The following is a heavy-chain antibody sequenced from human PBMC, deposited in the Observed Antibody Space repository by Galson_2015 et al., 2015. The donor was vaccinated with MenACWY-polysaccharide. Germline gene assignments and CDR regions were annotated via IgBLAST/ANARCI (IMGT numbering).Heavy chain of an antibody. D-gene: IGHD1-26*01. V-gene: IGHV4-38-2*01. Sequence: ETLSLTCAVSGYSISSGYYWGWIRQPPGKGLEWIGSIYHSGSTYYNPSLKSRVTIAVDTSKNQFSLKLSSVTAADTAVYYCARVEKYSGSYYILYWGQGTLVTVSS. CDR3: ARVEKYSGSYYILY. CDR1: GYSISSGYY. CDR2: IYHSGST. J-gene: IGHJ4*02.